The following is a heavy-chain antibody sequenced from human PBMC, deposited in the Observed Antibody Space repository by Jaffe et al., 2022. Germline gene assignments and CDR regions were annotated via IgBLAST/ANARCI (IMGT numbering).Heavy chain of an antibody. CDR2: IYHSGST. Sequence: QVQLQESGPGLVKPSETLSLTCAVSGYSISSGYYWGWIRQPPGKGLEWIGSIYHSGSTYYNPSLKSRVTISVDTSKNQFSLKLSSVTAADTAVYYCARGRSGAYCGGDCYSGLVDYWGQGTLVTVSS. CDR1: GYSISSGYY. J-gene: IGHJ4*02. D-gene: IGHD2-21*02. V-gene: IGHV4-38-2*01. CDR3: ARGRSGAYCGGDCYSGLVDY.